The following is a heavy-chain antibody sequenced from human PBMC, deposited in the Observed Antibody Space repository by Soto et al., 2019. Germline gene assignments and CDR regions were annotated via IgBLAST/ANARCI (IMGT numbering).Heavy chain of an antibody. CDR1: GHAFESYG. CDR3: AREDRGDKWHGYYLYGMDG. J-gene: IGHJ6*02. Sequence: GASVKVSRKASGHAFESYGFTRVRQAPGQGLEWMGWISAYNGNTIYAQKFQGRLTVTIDTSTNTGYMELRSLTSDDTALYYCAREDRGDKWHGYYLYGMDGWGQGNTVTVS. D-gene: IGHD2-8*01. CDR2: ISAYNGNT. V-gene: IGHV1-18*01.